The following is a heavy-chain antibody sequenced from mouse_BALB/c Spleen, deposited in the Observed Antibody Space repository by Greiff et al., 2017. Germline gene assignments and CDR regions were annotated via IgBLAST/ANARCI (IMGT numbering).Heavy chain of an antibody. J-gene: IGHJ1*01. Sequence: VQLQQSVPELVKPGASVKISCKASGYSFTGYFMNWVMQSHGKSLEWIGRINPYNGDTFYNQKFKGKATLTVDKSSSTAHMELRSLASEDSAVYYCARRDWDWYFDVWGAGTTVTVSS. D-gene: IGHD4-1*01. CDR2: INPYNGDT. CDR1: GYSFTGYF. V-gene: IGHV1-20*02. CDR3: ARRDWDWYFDV.